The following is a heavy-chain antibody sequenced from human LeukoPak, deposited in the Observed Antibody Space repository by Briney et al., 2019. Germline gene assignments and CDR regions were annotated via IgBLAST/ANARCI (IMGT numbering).Heavy chain of an antibody. J-gene: IGHJ5*02. CDR3: ARDYDIVVVVAAPGWFDP. V-gene: IGHV3-11*05. CDR1: GFSFGDYF. Sequence: GGSLRLSCAASGFSFGDYFMTWIRQAPGKGLEWISYIGTTSGYTNYADSVKGRFTISRDNTKNSLFLQMNNLRAEDTAVYYCARDYDIVVVVAAPGWFDPWGQGTLVTVSS. CDR2: IGTTSGYT. D-gene: IGHD2-15*01.